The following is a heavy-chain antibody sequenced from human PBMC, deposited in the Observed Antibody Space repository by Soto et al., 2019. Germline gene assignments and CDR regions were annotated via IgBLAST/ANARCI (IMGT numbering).Heavy chain of an antibody. J-gene: IGHJ2*01. CDR3: ERTYWSGGCCYRYWYFDH. Sequence: QVHLQQLGAGLFKPSETLSLTCAVYGGSFSGYYWCCIRQPPGQGLEWIGEINHNGITNYNPSLTRRLTISVDMSLTQLSIKLRSVTPADTAVYYCERTYWSGGCCYRYWYFDHRGRGPLVTVSS. D-gene: IGHD2-15*01. V-gene: IGHV4-34*01. CDR1: GGSFSGYY. CDR2: INHNGIT.